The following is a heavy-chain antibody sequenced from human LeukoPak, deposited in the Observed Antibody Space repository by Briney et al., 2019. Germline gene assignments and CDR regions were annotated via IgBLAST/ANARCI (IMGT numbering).Heavy chain of an antibody. J-gene: IGHJ3*02. CDR1: GYTFTGYY. V-gene: IGHV1-2*02. CDR3: ARNTAMGDAFDI. Sequence: ASVKVSCKASGYTFTGYYMLWVRRAPGHGVEWMGWINPNSGGTNYAQKLQGRITMTRDTSISTAYMELSRLRSDDTAVYYCARNTAMGDAFDIWGQGTMVTVSS. CDR2: INPNSGGT. D-gene: IGHD5-18*01.